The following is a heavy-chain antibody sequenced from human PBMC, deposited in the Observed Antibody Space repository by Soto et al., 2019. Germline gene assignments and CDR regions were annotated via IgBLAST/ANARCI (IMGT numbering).Heavy chain of an antibody. J-gene: IGHJ4*02. CDR3: ARLLFLDYYHTLRCSFHF. D-gene: IGHD3-3*01. V-gene: IGHV5-51*01. CDR2: IYPDDSDT. CDR1: GYSFTDYS. Sequence: PGESLKISCQASGYSFTDYSIGWVRQMPGKGLEWMGIIYPDDSDTTYSPSFQGQVTISVDKSITTAYLRWSSLKTSDTAMYYCARLLFLDYYHTLRCSFHFSGQAALLTVSS.